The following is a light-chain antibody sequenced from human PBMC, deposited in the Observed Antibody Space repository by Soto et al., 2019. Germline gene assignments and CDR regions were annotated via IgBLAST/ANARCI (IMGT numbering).Light chain of an antibody. V-gene: IGKV3-20*01. CDR3: QQYRRSSIH. Sequence: EIVLTQSPGTLSLSPGERATLSCRASQSVSSSYLAWYQQKPGQAPRLLIYGASSRATGIPDRFSGSGSGTDFTLNISRLEPDDFSVYYCQQYRRSSIHVGQVTPPESK. CDR2: GAS. J-gene: IGKJ5*01. CDR1: QSVSSSY.